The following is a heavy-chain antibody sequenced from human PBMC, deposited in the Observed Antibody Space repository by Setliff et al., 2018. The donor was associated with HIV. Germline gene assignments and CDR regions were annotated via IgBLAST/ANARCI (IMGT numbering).Heavy chain of an antibody. CDR3: ARDSPGPQYYYYGMDV. J-gene: IGHJ6*02. CDR1: GGSTSSYY. V-gene: IGHV4-59*01. CDR2: IYYSGST. Sequence: SETLSLTCTVSGGSTSSYYWSWIRQPPGKGLEWIGYIYYSGSTNYNPSLKSRVTISVDTSKNQFSLKLSSVTAADTAVYYCARDSPGPQYYYYGMDVWGQGTTVTVSS.